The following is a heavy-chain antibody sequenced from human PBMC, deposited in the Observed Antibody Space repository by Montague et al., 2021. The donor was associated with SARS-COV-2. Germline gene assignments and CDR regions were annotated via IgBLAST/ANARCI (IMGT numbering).Heavy chain of an antibody. CDR1: AGSFSGYS. J-gene: IGHJ6*02. CDR2: INHSGST. CDR3: ARTSQYCNPTNCYLPNAMDV. D-gene: IGHD2/OR15-2a*01. V-gene: IGHV4-34*01. Sequence: SETLSLTCAVYAGSFSGYSWSWIRQPPGRGLEWIGEINHSGSTNHNPSLKSRVTISVDTSNKQFPLKLTSVTAADTAVYYCARTSQYCNPTNCYLPNAMDVWGQGTMVTVSS.